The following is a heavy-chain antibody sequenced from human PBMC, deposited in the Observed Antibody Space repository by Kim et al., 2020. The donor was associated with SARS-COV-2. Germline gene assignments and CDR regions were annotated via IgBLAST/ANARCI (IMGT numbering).Heavy chain of an antibody. CDR2: ISNDETYI. CDR3: VSAREKSFDY. J-gene: IGHJ4*02. V-gene: IGHV3-30*03. CDR1: GFSFSSRG. Sequence: GGSLRLSCAASGFSFSSRGIHWVRQAPGTGLEWVAVISNDETYIKYADSVKGRFTISRDNSKNTVDLQMNSLRVEDTAVYYCVSAREKSFDYWCQGALVT.